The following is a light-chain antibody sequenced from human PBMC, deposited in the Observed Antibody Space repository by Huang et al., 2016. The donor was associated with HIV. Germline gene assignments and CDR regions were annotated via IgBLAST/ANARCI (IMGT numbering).Light chain of an antibody. CDR2: WAS. J-gene: IGKJ1*01. V-gene: IGKV4-1*01. Sequence: DIVMTQSPDSLAVSLGERATINCKSSQHVWNSFAWYQQKPGQSPKLLIYWASTRAFGVPDRFSGSGSWTDFTLTISSLQAADVAVYYCQQHYSSPWTFGQGTKVEIK. CDR3: QQHYSSPWT. CDR1: QHVWNS.